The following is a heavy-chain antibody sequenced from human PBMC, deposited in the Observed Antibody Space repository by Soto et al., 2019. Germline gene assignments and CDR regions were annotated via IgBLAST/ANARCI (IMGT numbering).Heavy chain of an antibody. D-gene: IGHD3-10*01. CDR2: IIPILGIA. CDR1: GGTFSSYT. V-gene: IGHV1-69*02. J-gene: IGHJ4*02. CDR3: ASVDYYGSGSSFFDY. Sequence: QVQLVQSGAEVKKPGSSVKVSCKASGGTFSSYTISWVRQAPGQGLEWMGRIIPILGIANYAQKFQGRVTMTADKSTSTAYMELSSLRSEDTAVYYCASVDYYGSGSSFFDYWGQGTLVTVSS.